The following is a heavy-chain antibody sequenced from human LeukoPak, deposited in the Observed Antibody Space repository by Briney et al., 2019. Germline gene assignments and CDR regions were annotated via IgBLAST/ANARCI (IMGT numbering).Heavy chain of an antibody. CDR3: ARLVSDYDSHIDY. CDR2: INPNSGGT. V-gene: IGHV1-2*02. D-gene: IGHD3-3*01. Sequence: GASVKVSCKASGYTFTGSYMHWVRQAPGQGLEWMGWINPNSGGTNYAQKFQGRVTMTRDTSISTAYMELSRLRSDDTAVYYCARLVSDYDSHIDYWGQGTLVTVSS. J-gene: IGHJ4*02. CDR1: GYTFTGSY.